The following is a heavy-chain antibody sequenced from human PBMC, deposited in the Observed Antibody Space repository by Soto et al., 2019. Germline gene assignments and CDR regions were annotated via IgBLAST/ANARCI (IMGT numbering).Heavy chain of an antibody. CDR2: ISYDGSNK. J-gene: IGHJ5*02. Sequence: QVQLVESGGGVVQPGRSLRLSCAASGFTFSSYAMHWVRQAPGKGLEWVAVISYDGSNKYYADSVKGRFTISRDNSKNTQYLQMNSLRAEDTAVYYCARWGYSSSWESWGQGTLVTVSS. V-gene: IGHV3-30-3*01. D-gene: IGHD6-13*01. CDR1: GFTFSSYA. CDR3: ARWGYSSSWES.